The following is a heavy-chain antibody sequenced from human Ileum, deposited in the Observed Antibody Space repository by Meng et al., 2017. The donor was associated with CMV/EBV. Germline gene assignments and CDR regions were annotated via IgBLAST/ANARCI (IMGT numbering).Heavy chain of an antibody. Sequence: ASVKVSCKASGYTFTSYYMHWVRQAPGQGLEWMGIINPSGGSTSYAQKFQGRVTMTRDTSTSTVYMELSSLRAEDTAVYYCARGKPYISGYDWGLNWFDPWGQGTLVTVSS. D-gene: IGHD5-12*01. CDR3: ARGKPYISGYDWGLNWFDP. CDR1: GYTFTSYY. CDR2: INPSGGST. V-gene: IGHV1-46*01. J-gene: IGHJ5*02.